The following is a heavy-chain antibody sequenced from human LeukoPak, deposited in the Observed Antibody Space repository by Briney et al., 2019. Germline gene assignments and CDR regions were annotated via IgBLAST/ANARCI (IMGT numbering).Heavy chain of an antibody. Sequence: ASVTVSSTASGYTFTVYYMHWVRQAPGQGLEWMGWINPNNGGTNYAQKFQGRVTMTRDTSISTAYMELSRLRSDDTAVYYCARDREDILTGYDYWGQGTLVTVSS. J-gene: IGHJ4*02. CDR3: ARDREDILTGYDY. V-gene: IGHV1-2*02. CDR1: GYTFTVYY. CDR2: INPNNGGT. D-gene: IGHD3-9*01.